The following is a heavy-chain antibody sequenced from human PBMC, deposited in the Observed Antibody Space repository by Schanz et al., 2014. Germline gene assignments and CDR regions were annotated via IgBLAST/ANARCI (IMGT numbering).Heavy chain of an antibody. V-gene: IGHV3-48*01. CDR3: AKERIAAAWTFDY. CDR2: ISGNSIFT. Sequence: EVQLVESGGDFVQPGGSLRLSCEVSGFTFSDYSMTWVRQPPGKGLEWVSYISGNSIFTYNAKSVRGRFTISRDNAKNSLYLQMNSLRAEDTAVYYCAKERIAAAWTFDYWGQGTLVTVSS. CDR1: GFTFSDYS. J-gene: IGHJ4*02. D-gene: IGHD6-13*01.